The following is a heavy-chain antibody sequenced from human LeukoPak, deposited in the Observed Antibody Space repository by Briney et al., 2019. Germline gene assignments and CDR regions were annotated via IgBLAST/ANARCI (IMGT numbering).Heavy chain of an antibody. CDR3: ARHGHCSSTSCSTYYYGMDV. J-gene: IGHJ6*02. CDR1: GGSISSGDYY. CDR2: IYYSGST. Sequence: PSQTLSLTCTVSGGSISSGDYYWSWIRQPPGTGLEWIGSIYYSGSTYYNPSLKSRVTISVDTSKNQFSLKLSSVTAADTAVYYCARHGHCSSTSCSTYYYGMDVWGQGTTVTVSS. D-gene: IGHD2-2*02. V-gene: IGHV4-39*01.